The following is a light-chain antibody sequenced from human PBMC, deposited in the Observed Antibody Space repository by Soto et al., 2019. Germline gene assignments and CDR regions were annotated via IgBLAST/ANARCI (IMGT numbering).Light chain of an antibody. CDR2: DAA. CDR3: QQRRHWPST. J-gene: IGKJ2*01. Sequence: EIVLTQSPATLSLSPGERATLSCRASQSVSSYLAWYQQKPGQAPRLLIYDAANRATGIPARFSGSGSGTDFTLTISSLEPEDFAVYYCQQRRHWPSTFGQGT. V-gene: IGKV3-11*01. CDR1: QSVSSY.